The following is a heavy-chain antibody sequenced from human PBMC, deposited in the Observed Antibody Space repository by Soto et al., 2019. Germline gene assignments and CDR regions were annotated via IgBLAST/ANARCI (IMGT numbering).Heavy chain of an antibody. CDR2: ISGSGGTT. CDR3: AKDRGYSGYDNWFDS. CDR1: GFTFSSYA. D-gene: IGHD5-12*01. Sequence: EVQLLESGGGLVQPGGSLRLSCAASGFTFSSYAMSWVRQAPGQGLEWVSAISGSGGTTYYADSVKGRFTISRDNSENTLYLQMNSLRAEDTAVYYCAKDRGYSGYDNWFDSWGQGILVTVSS. V-gene: IGHV3-23*01. J-gene: IGHJ5*01.